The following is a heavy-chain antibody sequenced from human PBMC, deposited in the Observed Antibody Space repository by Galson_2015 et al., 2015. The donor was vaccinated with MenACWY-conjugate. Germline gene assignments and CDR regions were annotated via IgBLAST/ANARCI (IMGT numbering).Heavy chain of an antibody. CDR3: AREGRHVGSYSDLDY. Sequence: LRLSCAASGFSVSSNFLTWVRQAPGEGLEWGSVIYSDALGATTHYSDSVKGRFTSSRDNPKNTLYLQMNSLRVEDTAVYYCAREGRHVGSYSDLDYWGQGTLVTVSS. V-gene: IGHV3-53*01. CDR2: IYSDALGATT. D-gene: IGHD1-26*01. CDR1: GFSVSSNF. J-gene: IGHJ4*02.